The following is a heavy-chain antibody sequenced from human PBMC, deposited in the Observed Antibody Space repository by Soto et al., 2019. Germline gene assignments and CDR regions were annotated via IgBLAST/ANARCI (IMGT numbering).Heavy chain of an antibody. J-gene: IGHJ4*02. CDR3: ARDKTGTTHY. V-gene: IGHV1-69*13. CDR1: GGTFSSYA. Sequence: SVKVSCRASGGTFSSYAISWVRQAPGQGLEWMGGIIPIFGTANYAQKFQGRVTITADESTSAAYMELSSLRSEDTAVYYCARDKTGTTHYWGQGTLVTVSS. CDR2: IIPIFGTA. D-gene: IGHD1-7*01.